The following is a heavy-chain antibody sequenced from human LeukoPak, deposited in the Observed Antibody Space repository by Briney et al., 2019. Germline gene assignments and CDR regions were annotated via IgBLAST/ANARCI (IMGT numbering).Heavy chain of an antibody. CDR1: GFTFSSYP. CDR3: ATSSGWYPKYFDY. J-gene: IGHJ4*02. CDR2: ITGSGGDT. Sequence: GGSLRLSCAASGFTFSSYPMSWVRQAPGKGLEWVSGITGSGGDTYYADSVKGRFTISRDNSKNTLYLQMNSLRAEDTALYYCATSSGWYPKYFDYWGQGTLVTVSS. D-gene: IGHD6-19*01. V-gene: IGHV3-23*01.